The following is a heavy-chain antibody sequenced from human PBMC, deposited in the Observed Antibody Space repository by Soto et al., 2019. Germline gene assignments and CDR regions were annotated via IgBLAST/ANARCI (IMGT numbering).Heavy chain of an antibody. CDR2: IHYSGST. J-gene: IGHJ6*02. Sequence: SETLSLTCSVSGASISIGTDYWGWIRQPPGKGLEWIGNIHYSGSTYYNPSLKSRVNISVDTSKNQFSLKLSSVTAADTAMYYCARGRYYYGSGSLNYGMDVWGQGTTVTVSS. CDR3: ARGRYYYGSGSLNYGMDV. V-gene: IGHV4-39*01. CDR1: GASISIGTDY. D-gene: IGHD3-10*01.